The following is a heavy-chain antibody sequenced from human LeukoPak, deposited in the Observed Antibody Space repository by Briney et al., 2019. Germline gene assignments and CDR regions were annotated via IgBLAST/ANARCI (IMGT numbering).Heavy chain of an antibody. CDR2: IYSDGST. Sequence: GGSLRLSCAASGFAVSSYMSWVRQAPGKGLEWVSIIYSDGSTYYADSVKGRLTVSRDNSRNTLCLQMDSLRAEDTAVYYCARGRRYCSNTNCYAELDCWGQGTLVTVSS. CDR1: GFAVSSY. V-gene: IGHV3-53*01. CDR3: ARGRRYCSNTNCYAELDC. D-gene: IGHD2-2*01. J-gene: IGHJ4*02.